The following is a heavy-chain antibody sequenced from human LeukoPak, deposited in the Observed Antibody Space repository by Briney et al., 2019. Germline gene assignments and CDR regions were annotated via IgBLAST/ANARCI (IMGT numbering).Heavy chain of an antibody. D-gene: IGHD2-15*01. CDR1: GYTFTSYY. J-gene: IGHJ3*01. Sequence: ASVKVSCKASGYTFTSYYIHWVRQAPGQGLEWMGIINPSTTYAQKFQGRVTMTRDMSTSTVYMEQSSLRSEDTAVYYCARERGCSGGSCYEEDAFDVWGQGTMVTVSS. CDR3: ARERGCSGGSCYEEDAFDV. CDR2: INPST. V-gene: IGHV1-46*01.